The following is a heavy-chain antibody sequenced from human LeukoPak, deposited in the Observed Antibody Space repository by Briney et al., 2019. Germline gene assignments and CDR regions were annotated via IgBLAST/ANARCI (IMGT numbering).Heavy chain of an antibody. CDR3: ARGGAYYYYMDV. CDR2: ISSTSRHI. D-gene: IGHD4/OR15-4a*01. V-gene: IGHV3-21*01. CDR1: GFTFGSYS. J-gene: IGHJ6*03. Sequence: PGGSLRLSCAASGFTFGSYSMNWVRQAPGKGLEWVSSISSTSRHIYYADSVKGRFTISRDNAKNSLYLQMNSLRAEDTAVYYCARGGAYYYYMDVWGKGTTVTVSS.